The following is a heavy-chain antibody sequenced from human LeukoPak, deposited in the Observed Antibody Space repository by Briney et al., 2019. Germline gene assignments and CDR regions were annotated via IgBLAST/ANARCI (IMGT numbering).Heavy chain of an antibody. J-gene: IGHJ4*02. CDR2: ISSSSSTI. CDR3: ARALVGYCSGGSCYFDY. Sequence: GGSLRLSCAASGFTFSSYSMNWVRQAPGKGLEWVSYISSSSSTIYYADSVKGRFTISRDNAKNSLYLQMNSLRAEDTAVYYCARALVGYCSGGSCYFDYWGQGTLVTVSS. D-gene: IGHD2-15*01. V-gene: IGHV3-48*04. CDR1: GFTFSSYS.